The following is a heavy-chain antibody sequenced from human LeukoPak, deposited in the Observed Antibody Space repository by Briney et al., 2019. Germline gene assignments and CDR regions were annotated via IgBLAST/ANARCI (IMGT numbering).Heavy chain of an antibody. J-gene: IGHJ4*02. D-gene: IGHD5-18*01. CDR1: GGSISSSSAY. CDR3: VSPRGFSYGYFDY. CDR2: IYYSKNT. V-gene: IGHV4-39*01. Sequence: SETLSVICTVSGGSISSSSAYWGWIRQPPGKGLEWIGSIYYSKNTYYNPSLKSRGTISADTSKNQISLTLGSVSATDTAVYYCVSPRGFSYGYFDYWGQATLVSVCS.